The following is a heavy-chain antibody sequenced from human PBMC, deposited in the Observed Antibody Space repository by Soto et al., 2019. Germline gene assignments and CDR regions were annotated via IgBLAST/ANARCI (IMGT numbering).Heavy chain of an antibody. CDR1: GGTFSSYA. J-gene: IGHJ6*02. CDR3: ASTSGSGWTYYYYGMDV. Sequence: QVQLVQSGAEVKKPGSSVKVSCKASGGTFSSYAISWVRQAPGQELEWMGGIIPIFGTANYAQKFQGRVTFTTNESTSTAYMELSSLRTEDTAVYYCASTSGSGWTYYYYGMDVWGQGTTVTVSS. V-gene: IGHV1-69*01. CDR2: IIPIFGTA. D-gene: IGHD6-19*01.